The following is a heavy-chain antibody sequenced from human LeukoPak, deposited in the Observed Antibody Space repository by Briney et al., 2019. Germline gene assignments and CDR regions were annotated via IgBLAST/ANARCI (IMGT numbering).Heavy chain of an antibody. CDR3: ARDKAPYYYYGMDV. Sequence: ASVKLSCKASAGTFSSDAISWVRQAPGQGRESMGRIIPIIGIANYAQKFQGRGTITAGKSTSTAYMELNSLRSEDTAVYYCARDKAPYYYYGMDVWGQGTTVTVSS. CDR2: IIPIIGIA. V-gene: IGHV1-69*04. J-gene: IGHJ6*02. CDR1: AGTFSSDA.